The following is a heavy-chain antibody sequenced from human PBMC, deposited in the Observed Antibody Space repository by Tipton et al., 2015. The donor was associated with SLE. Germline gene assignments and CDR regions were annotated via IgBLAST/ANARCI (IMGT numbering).Heavy chain of an antibody. CDR3: ARAGRYYDFWSGYYDNWYLDL. CDR1: GFTFSTYN. D-gene: IGHD3-3*01. J-gene: IGHJ2*01. V-gene: IGHV3-21*01. Sequence: SLRLSCIASGFTFSTYNMNWVRQAPGKGLEWVSSISSSSSDIHYADSVKGRFTISRDNSKNTLYLQMNSLRAEDTAVYYCARAGRYYDFWSGYYDNWYLDLWGRGTLVTVSS. CDR2: ISSSSSDI.